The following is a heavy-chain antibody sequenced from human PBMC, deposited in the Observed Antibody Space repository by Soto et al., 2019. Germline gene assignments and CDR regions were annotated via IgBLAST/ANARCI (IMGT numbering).Heavy chain of an antibody. Sequence: SVKVSCKASGGTFSSYAISWVRQAPGQGLEWMGGIIPIFGTANYAQKFQGRVTITADESTSTAYMELSSLRSEDTAVYYCARDRTVTTLDYYYGMDVWGQGTTVTVSS. CDR2: IIPIFGTA. CDR3: ARDRTVTTLDYYYGMDV. V-gene: IGHV1-69*13. D-gene: IGHD4-17*01. CDR1: GGTFSSYA. J-gene: IGHJ6*02.